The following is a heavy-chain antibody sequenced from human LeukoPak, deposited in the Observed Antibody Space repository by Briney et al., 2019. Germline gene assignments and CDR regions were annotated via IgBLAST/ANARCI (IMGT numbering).Heavy chain of an antibody. J-gene: IGHJ5*02. D-gene: IGHD3-10*01. CDR1: GASISNVNFY. Sequence: SETLSLTCTVSGASISNVNFYWGWIRQPPGKGLEWIGSIYYSGSTYYSPSLKSRVTISVDTSKNQFSLKLSSVTPADTAVYFCFRHYIINMVRGVAGNWFDPWGQGTLVTVSS. CDR2: IYYSGST. CDR3: FRHYIINMVRGVAGNWFDP. V-gene: IGHV4-39*01.